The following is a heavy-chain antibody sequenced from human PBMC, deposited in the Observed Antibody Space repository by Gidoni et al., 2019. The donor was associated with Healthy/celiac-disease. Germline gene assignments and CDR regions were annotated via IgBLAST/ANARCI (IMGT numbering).Heavy chain of an antibody. D-gene: IGHD3-10*01. J-gene: IGHJ6*02. Sequence: QVQLQESGPGLVKPSETLSLTCTVSGGSISSYYLSWIRQPPGKGLEWIGYIYYSGSTNYNPSLKSRVTISVDTSKNQFSLKLSSVTAADTAVYYCASSGVITMVRGVNFYYYYGMDVWGQGTTVTVSS. CDR3: ASSGVITMVRGVNFYYYYGMDV. V-gene: IGHV4-59*01. CDR2: IYYSGST. CDR1: GGSISSYY.